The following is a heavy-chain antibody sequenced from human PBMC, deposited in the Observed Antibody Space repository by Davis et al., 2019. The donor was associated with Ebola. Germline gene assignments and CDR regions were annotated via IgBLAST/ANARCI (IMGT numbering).Heavy chain of an antibody. CDR3: ARVYCSGGTCYSAYYYGMDV. CDR1: GGSFSGYY. J-gene: IGHJ6*02. Sequence: MPSETLSLTCAVYGGSFSGYYWSWIRQPPGKGLEWIGEINDSGNTNYNPSLKSRVTISVDTSKNQFSLKLTSVTAADTAVYYCARVYCSGGTCYSAYYYGMDVWGQGTTVTVSS. CDR2: INDSGNT. D-gene: IGHD2-15*01. V-gene: IGHV4-34*01.